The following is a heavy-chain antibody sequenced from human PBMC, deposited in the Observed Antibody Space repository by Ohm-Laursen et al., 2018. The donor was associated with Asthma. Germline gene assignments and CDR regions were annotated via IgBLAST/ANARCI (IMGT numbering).Heavy chain of an antibody. V-gene: IGHV3-30*18. CDR1: GFTFSSYG. CDR3: AKVSTEYYFYGMDV. CDR2: ISYDGSNK. D-gene: IGHD3-3*02. Sequence: SLRLSCAASGFTFSSYGMNWVRQAPGKGLEWVAFISYDGSNKYYADSVKGRFTISRDNSKNTLYLQMNSLRAEDTAVYYCAKVSTEYYFYGMDVWGQGTTVTVSS. J-gene: IGHJ6*02.